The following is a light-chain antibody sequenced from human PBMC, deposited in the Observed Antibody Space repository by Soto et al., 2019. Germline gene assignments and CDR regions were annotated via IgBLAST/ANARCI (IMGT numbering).Light chain of an antibody. J-gene: IGKJ4*01. Sequence: DIQMTQSPSSLSASVGDRVTITCRASQSISNYLNWYQQKPGKAPKLLIYDASNLETGVPSRFSGSGSGTDFTFTISSLQPEDIATYYCQQYDNLLTFGGGTKVDIK. CDR1: QSISNY. V-gene: IGKV1-33*01. CDR2: DAS. CDR3: QQYDNLLT.